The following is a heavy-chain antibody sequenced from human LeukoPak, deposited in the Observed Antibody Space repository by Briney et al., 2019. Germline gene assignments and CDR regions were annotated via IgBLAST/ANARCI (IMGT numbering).Heavy chain of an antibody. Sequence: GGPLRLSCAASGFTFSSYWMSWVRQAPGKGLEWVANIKQDGSEKYYVDSVKGRFTISRDNAKNSLYLQMNSLRAEDTAVYYCARDRDYYGSGSYYGKGGMYNWFDPWGQGTLVTVSS. CDR3: ARDRDYYGSGSYYGKGGMYNWFDP. CDR2: IKQDGSEK. V-gene: IGHV3-7*01. J-gene: IGHJ5*02. CDR1: GFTFSSYW. D-gene: IGHD3-10*01.